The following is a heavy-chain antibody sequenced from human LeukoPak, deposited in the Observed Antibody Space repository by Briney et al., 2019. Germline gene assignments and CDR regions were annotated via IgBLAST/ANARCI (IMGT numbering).Heavy chain of an antibody. J-gene: IGHJ4*02. CDR3: ARDYYDFWSGNIDY. Sequence: PGGSLRLSCAASGFTFSTYWMSWVRQAPGKGLEWVANIKHDGSEKYYVDSVKGRFTISRDNAKRSLYLQMDSLRAEDTAVYYCARDYYDFWSGNIDYWGQGTLVTVSS. D-gene: IGHD3-3*01. CDR2: IKHDGSEK. CDR1: GFTFSTYW. V-gene: IGHV3-7*01.